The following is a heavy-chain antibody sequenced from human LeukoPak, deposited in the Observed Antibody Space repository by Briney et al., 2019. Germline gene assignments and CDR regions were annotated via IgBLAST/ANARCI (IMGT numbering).Heavy chain of an antibody. V-gene: IGHV4-59*01. CDR1: GGSISSYY. Sequence: SETLSLTCTVSGGSISSYYWNWIRQPPGKGLEWIGYIYYSGSTNYNPSLKSRVTISVDTSKNQFSLKLSSVTAADTAVYYCARDRGVGFGPYFDYWGQGTLVTVSS. D-gene: IGHD3-10*01. CDR3: ARDRGVGFGPYFDY. CDR2: IYYSGST. J-gene: IGHJ4*02.